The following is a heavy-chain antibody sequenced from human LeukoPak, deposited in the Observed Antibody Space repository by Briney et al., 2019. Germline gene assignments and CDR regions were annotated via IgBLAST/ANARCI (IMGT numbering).Heavy chain of an antibody. CDR1: GGSISSYY. D-gene: IGHD5-18*01. CDR3: ARGKGYGYTPEPFDS. J-gene: IGHJ4*02. CDR2: IYTSGNT. Sequence: PSETLSLTCTVSGGSISSYYWNWIRQPAGKGLEWIGRIYTSGNTNYNPSLKSRVTISVDTSRNQFSLKLSSVTAADTAVYYCARGKGYGYTPEPFDSWGQGTLVTVSS. V-gene: IGHV4-4*07.